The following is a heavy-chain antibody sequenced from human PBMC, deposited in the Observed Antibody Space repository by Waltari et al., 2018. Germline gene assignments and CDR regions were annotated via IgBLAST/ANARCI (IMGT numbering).Heavy chain of an antibody. CDR1: GFTYSMYW. CDR3: ARGARRTTVTTGWWYFDL. CDR2: SNSDGGST. J-gene: IGHJ2*01. Sequence: EVQLVESGGGLVQPGGSLRLSCAASGFTYSMYWMHWVRQAPGKGLVWLSRSNSDGGSTSYAESVKGRFTISKDNAKNTVYLQMNSLRAEDTAIYYCARGARRTTVTTGWWYFDLWGRGTLVTVSS. D-gene: IGHD4-17*01. V-gene: IGHV3-74*01.